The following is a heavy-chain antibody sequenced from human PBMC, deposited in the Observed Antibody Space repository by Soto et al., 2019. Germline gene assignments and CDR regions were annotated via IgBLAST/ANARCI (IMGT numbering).Heavy chain of an antibody. D-gene: IGHD1-1*01. CDR1: GFVYNTYA. CDR3: VRGIPFQYSNNWLHWYFDL. CDR2: IWNDGSKK. Sequence: GGSLRLSCAASGFVYNTYAMHWVRLSPGKGLEWVALIWNDGSKKYYVDSVKGRFTISRDNSQNTLSLQMDSLRGEDTAVYFCVRGIPFQYSNNWLHWYFDLWGRGTQVTVSS. J-gene: IGHJ2*01. V-gene: IGHV3-33*01.